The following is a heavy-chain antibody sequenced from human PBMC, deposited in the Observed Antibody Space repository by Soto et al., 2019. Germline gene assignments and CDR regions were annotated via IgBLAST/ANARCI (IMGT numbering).Heavy chain of an antibody. CDR2: NKSKADGATT. V-gene: IGHV3-15*01. J-gene: IGHJ4*01. CDR3: CTPRPGTHGYGH. D-gene: IGHD5-18*01. CDR1: GITLSYAW. Sequence: EVQLVESGGGLVKPGGSLRLSCAASGITLSYAWMTWVRQAPGKGLEWVGRNKSKADGATTEYGSPVKDRFIISRDDSQNTLYLQMNSLKTEDTAVYYCCTPRPGTHGYGHWGHGTLVTVSS.